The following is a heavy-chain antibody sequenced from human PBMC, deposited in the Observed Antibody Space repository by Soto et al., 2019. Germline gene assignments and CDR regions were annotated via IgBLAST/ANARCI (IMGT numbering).Heavy chain of an antibody. J-gene: IGHJ5*02. Sequence: GSLRLSCAASGFTFSSYGMHWVRQAPGKGLEWVAVISYDGSNKYYADSVKGRFTISRDNSKNTLYLQMNSLRAEDTAVYYCAKGGPGIAVAGTFDPWGQGTLVTVSS. V-gene: IGHV3-30*18. CDR3: AKGGPGIAVAGTFDP. D-gene: IGHD6-19*01. CDR1: GFTFSSYG. CDR2: ISYDGSNK.